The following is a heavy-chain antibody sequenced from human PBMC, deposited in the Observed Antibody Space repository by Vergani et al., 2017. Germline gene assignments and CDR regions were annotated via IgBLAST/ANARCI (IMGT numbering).Heavy chain of an antibody. Sequence: QVQLVESGGGVVQPGRSLRLSCAASGFTFSSYAMHWVRQAPGKGLEWVAVISYDGSNKYYADSVKGRFTISRDNSKNTLYLQMNSLRAEDTAVYYCARESMDSSALRGFDYWGQGTLVTVSS. J-gene: IGHJ4*02. CDR2: ISYDGSNK. D-gene: IGHD3-22*01. CDR1: GFTFSSYA. V-gene: IGHV3-30-3*01. CDR3: ARESMDSSALRGFDY.